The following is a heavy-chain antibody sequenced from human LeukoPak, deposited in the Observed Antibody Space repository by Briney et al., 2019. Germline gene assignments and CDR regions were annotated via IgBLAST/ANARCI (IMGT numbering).Heavy chain of an antibody. V-gene: IGHV3-30-3*02. D-gene: IGHD6-19*01. CDR1: GFTFSSYA. Sequence: HAGRSLRLSCAASGFTFSSYAMHWVRQAPGKGLEWVAVISYDGSNKYYADSVKGRFTVSRDNSKNTLDLQMNSLRSEDTAVYHCAKSWGDSSGWYPDYKYMDVWGKGTTVTVS. CDR2: ISYDGSNK. CDR3: AKSWGDSSGWYPDYKYMDV. J-gene: IGHJ6*03.